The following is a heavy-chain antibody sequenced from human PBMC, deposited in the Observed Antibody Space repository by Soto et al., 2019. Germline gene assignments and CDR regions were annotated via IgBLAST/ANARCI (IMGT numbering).Heavy chain of an antibody. CDR2: ISGSSSTT. CDR3: ATDKLGYCSDGRCYRPGYFEN. D-gene: IGHD2-15*01. CDR1: GFTFNIYS. J-gene: IGHJ4*02. Sequence: GGSLRLSCAASGFTFNIYSTNWVRQAPGKGLEWVSYISGSSSTTYYADSVKGRFTISRDNAKNSLYLQMNSLRAEDTAVYYCATDKLGYCSDGRCYRPGYFENWGQGTPVTVSS. V-gene: IGHV3-48*01.